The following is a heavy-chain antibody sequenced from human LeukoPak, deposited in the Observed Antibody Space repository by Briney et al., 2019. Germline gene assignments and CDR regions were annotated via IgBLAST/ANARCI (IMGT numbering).Heavy chain of an antibody. CDR1: GFTFSSYA. CDR2: ISGSGGST. CDR3: AKSDWPVDTAMS. Sequence: PGGSLRLSCAASGFTFSSYAMSCVRQAPGKGLEWVSAISGSGGSTYYAASVKGRFTISRDNSKNTLYLQMNSLRAEDTAVYYCAKSDWPVDTAMSWVQGTLVTVSS. D-gene: IGHD5-18*01. V-gene: IGHV3-23*01. J-gene: IGHJ5*02.